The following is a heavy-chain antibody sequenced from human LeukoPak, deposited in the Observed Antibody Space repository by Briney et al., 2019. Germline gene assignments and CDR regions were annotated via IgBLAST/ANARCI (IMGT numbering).Heavy chain of an antibody. V-gene: IGHV3-15*01. CDR1: GFPFTNAW. Sequence: PGGXXRLSCVVSGFPFTNAWMSWVRQAPGKGLEWVGRIKSKTDGGTSDYAAPVRGRFTMWRDDARSALYLQMNSLQTEDTAVYYCTPDLMDVWGKGTTVTVSS. J-gene: IGHJ6*03. CDR3: TPDLMDV. CDR2: IKSKTDGGTS.